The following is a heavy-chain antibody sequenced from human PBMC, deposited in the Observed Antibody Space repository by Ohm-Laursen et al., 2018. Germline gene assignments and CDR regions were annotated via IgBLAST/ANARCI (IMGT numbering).Heavy chain of an antibody. CDR2: TYYRSKWYN. D-gene: IGHD1-14*01. CDR1: GDSVSSNSAA. Sequence: QTLSLTCAISGDSVSSNSAAWNWIRQSPLRGLEWLGRTYYRSKWYNDYAVSVKSRITINPDTSRNQFSLQLNSVTPEDTAVYYCTRERNRAFDFWGQGTMVTVSS. CDR3: TRERNRAFDF. V-gene: IGHV6-1*01. J-gene: IGHJ3*01.